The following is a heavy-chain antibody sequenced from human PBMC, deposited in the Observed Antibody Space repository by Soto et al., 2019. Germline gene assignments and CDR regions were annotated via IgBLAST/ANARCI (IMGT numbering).Heavy chain of an antibody. J-gene: IGHJ4*02. D-gene: IGHD4-17*01. V-gene: IGHV4-34*01. CDR3: AVGGDYGTPFDY. CDR2: INHSGST. Sequence: SETLSLTCAVYGGSFSGYYWSWIRQPPGKGLEWIGEINHSGSTNYNPSLKSRVTISVDTSKNQFSLKLSSVTAADTAVYYCAVGGDYGTPFDYWGQGTLVTVSS. CDR1: GGSFSGYY.